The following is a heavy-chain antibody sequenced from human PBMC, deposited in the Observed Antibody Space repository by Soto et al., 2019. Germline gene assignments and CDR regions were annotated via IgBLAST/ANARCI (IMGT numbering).Heavy chain of an antibody. D-gene: IGHD2-2*01. V-gene: IGHV3-15*01. Sequence: VQLVESGGGLVKPGGSLRLSCAASGFTFTNAWMTWVRQGPGKGLEWVGRIKSKSDGGTIDYAAPVKGRITISRDDSINTLDLKKNSLKTEDTAVYYCTTGTNLRRLAAFDIWGQGTVVTVSS. CDR2: IKSKSDGGTI. CDR3: TTGTNLRRLAAFDI. CDR1: GFTFTNAW. J-gene: IGHJ3*02.